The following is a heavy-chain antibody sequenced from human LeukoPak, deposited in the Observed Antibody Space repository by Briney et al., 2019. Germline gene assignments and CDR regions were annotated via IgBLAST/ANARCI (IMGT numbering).Heavy chain of an antibody. V-gene: IGHV3-15*01. D-gene: IGHD3-22*01. J-gene: IGHJ4*02. CDR1: GFTICQAR. CDR3: TTTTMILEHEDY. Sequence: GGSLRLSCAPSGFTICQARMIWVRQAPGKGLEWVGCIKSKTDGGTTDYAAPVKGRFTISRDDSKNTLSLQMNSLKTEDTAVYFCTTTTMILEHEDYWGQATLVTVSS. CDR2: IKSKTDGGTT.